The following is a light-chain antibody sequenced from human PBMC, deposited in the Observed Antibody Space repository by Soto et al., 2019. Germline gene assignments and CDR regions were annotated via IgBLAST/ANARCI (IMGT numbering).Light chain of an antibody. Sequence: DIQMTQSPSSLSASVGDRDTITCQASQDISNYLNWYQQKPGKAPKLLIYDASNLETGVPSRFSGSGSGTDSTFTISSLQPEDIATYYCQQYDNLLFTFGPGTKVDIK. J-gene: IGKJ3*01. CDR3: QQYDNLLFT. CDR1: QDISNY. V-gene: IGKV1-33*01. CDR2: DAS.